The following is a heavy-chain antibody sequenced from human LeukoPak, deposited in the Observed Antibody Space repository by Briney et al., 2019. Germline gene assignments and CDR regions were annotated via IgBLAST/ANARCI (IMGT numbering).Heavy chain of an antibody. CDR2: INAGNGNT. Sequence: ASVKVSCKASGYTFTIYAMHWVRQAPGQRLEWMGWINAGNGNTKYSQKFQGRVTITRDTSASTAYMELSSLRSEDTAVYYCARLTAVTPTDYYYYYGMDVWGQGTTVTVSS. V-gene: IGHV1-3*01. D-gene: IGHD4-17*01. J-gene: IGHJ6*02. CDR3: ARLTAVTPTDYYYYYGMDV. CDR1: GYTFTIYA.